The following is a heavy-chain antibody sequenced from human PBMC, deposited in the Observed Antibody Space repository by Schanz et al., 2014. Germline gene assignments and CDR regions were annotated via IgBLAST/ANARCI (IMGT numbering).Heavy chain of an antibody. CDR2: ISGYTGDT. CDR3: ARYNGRIPAANSFDY. J-gene: IGHJ4*02. D-gene: IGHD1-20*01. Sequence: QVQLVQSGAEVKKPGASVKVSCKASGYTTFTDYYIHWVRQAPGQGPEWIGWISGYTGDTKYAQKFQHRVNMTTDRTTSTVYMELRSLRFDDTAVYFCARYNGRIPAANSFDYWGQGTRXTVSS. CDR1: GYTTFTDYY. V-gene: IGHV1-18*01.